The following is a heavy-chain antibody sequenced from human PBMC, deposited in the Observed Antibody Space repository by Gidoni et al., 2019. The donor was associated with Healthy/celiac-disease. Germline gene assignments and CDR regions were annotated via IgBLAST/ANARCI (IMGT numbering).Heavy chain of an antibody. CDR3: ATRYHYYDSSGYSNWFDP. V-gene: IGHV4-34*01. J-gene: IGHJ5*02. Sequence: QVQLQQWGAGLLKPSETLSLTCAVYGGSFSGYYWSWIRQPPGKGLEWIGEINHSGSTNYNPSLKSRVTISVDTSKNQFSLKLSSVTAADTAVYYCATRYHYYDSSGYSNWFDPWGQGTLVTVSS. D-gene: IGHD3-22*01. CDR2: INHSGST. CDR1: GGSFSGYY.